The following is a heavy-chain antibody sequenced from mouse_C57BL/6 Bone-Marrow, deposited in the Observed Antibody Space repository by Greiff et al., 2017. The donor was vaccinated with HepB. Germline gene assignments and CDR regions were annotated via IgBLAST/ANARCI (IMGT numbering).Heavy chain of an antibody. J-gene: IGHJ2*01. CDR1: GFTFSHFG. CDR2: LSNGGNTL. CDR3: GRGDY. V-gene: IGHV5-17*02. Sequence: GFTFSHFGMHWVRQAPEKGLEWVAFLSNGGNTLYYADTLKGRFTISRDNPRNTLCLQMTRLRSEDTAIYYCGRGDYWGQGTTLTVSS.